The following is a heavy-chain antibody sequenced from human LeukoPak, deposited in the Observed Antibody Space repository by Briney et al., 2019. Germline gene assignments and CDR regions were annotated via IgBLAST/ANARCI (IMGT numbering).Heavy chain of an antibody. J-gene: IGHJ3*01. Sequence: GGSLRLSCAASGFTFTDYSMGWIRQAPGKGLEWLSYISGSGTTIFYADSVKGRFTISRDNAKNSVDLQMNSLRAEDTAVYYCGRDFGLVGTKRSFDLWGQGTVVTVSS. CDR2: ISGSGTTI. CDR1: GFTFTDYS. V-gene: IGHV3-11*01. D-gene: IGHD1-7*01. CDR3: GRDFGLVGTKRSFDL.